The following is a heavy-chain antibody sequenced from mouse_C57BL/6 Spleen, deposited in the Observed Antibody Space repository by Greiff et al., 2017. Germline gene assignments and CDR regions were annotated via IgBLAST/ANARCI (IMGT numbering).Heavy chain of an antibody. CDR3: AATGSWFAY. J-gene: IGHJ3*01. CDR2: ISSGTGTI. V-gene: IGHV5-17*01. D-gene: IGHD4-1*02. Sequence: EVQGVESGGGLVKPGGSLKLSCAASGFTFSDYGMHWVRQAPEKRLEWVAYISSGTGTIYYADTVKGRFTISRDNAKNTLFLQMTRLRYEDTAMCYSAATGSWFAYWGQGTLVTVSA. CDR1: GFTFSDYG.